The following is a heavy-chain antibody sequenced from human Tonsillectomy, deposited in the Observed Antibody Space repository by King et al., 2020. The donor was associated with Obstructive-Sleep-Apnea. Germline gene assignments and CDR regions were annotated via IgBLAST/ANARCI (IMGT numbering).Heavy chain of an antibody. CDR1: GGTFSSYA. CDR3: AGDGDGGYNYGRFDP. Sequence: VQLVESGAEVKKPGSSVKVSCKASGGTFSSYAISWVRQAPGQGLEWMGGIIPIFGTATYAQKFQGRVTITADESPSTAYMGLGSLRSEDTAVYYCAGDGDGGYNYGRFDPWGQGTLVTVSS. J-gene: IGHJ5*02. D-gene: IGHD5-24*01. CDR2: IIPIFGTA. V-gene: IGHV1-69*01.